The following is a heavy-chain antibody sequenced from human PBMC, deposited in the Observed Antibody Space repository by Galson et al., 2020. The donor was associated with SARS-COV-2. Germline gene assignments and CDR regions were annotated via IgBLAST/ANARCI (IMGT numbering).Heavy chain of an antibody. D-gene: IGHD4-17*01. Sequence: SVTVSCKASRYTFTSYDINWVRQPTGQGLAWMGWMNPHSGDTGAAQQFQGRVTMSRDTSLSTAYMELSSVGYEDTTVYYCARVDPEDYGDISVDNGGQGSLVTVSS. J-gene: IGHJ4*02. CDR1: RYTFTSYD. CDR3: ARVDPEDYGDISVDN. V-gene: IGHV1-8*01. CDR2: MNPHSGDT.